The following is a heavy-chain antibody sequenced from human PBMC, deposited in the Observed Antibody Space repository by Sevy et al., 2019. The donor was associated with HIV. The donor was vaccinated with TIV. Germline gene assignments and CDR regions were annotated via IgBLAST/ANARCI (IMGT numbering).Heavy chain of an antibody. Sequence: GGSLRLSCAASGFTFSNAWMSWVRQAPGKGLEWVGRIKSKTDGGTTDYAAPVKGRFTISRDDSKITLYLQMNSLKTEDTAIYYCTTDSKNRGLSGRLDYWGQGTLVTVSS. CDR3: TTDSKNRGLSGRLDY. V-gene: IGHV3-15*01. CDR1: GFTFSNAW. CDR2: IKSKTDGGTT. D-gene: IGHD1-1*01. J-gene: IGHJ4*02.